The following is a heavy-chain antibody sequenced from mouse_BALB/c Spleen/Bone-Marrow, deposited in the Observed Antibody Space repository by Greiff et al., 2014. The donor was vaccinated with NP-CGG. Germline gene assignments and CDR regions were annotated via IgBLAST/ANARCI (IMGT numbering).Heavy chain of an antibody. V-gene: IGHV1-20*02. CDR2: INPYNGDT. CDR3: ARSGYYGSSYFDY. CDR1: GYSFTGYF. J-gene: IGHJ2*01. D-gene: IGHD1-1*01. Sequence: VQLKESGPELVKPGASVKISCKASGYSFTGYFMNWVMQSHGKSPEWIGRINPYNGDTFYNQKFKGKATLTVDKSSSTAHMELRSLASEDSAVYYCARSGYYGSSYFDYWGQGTTLTVSS.